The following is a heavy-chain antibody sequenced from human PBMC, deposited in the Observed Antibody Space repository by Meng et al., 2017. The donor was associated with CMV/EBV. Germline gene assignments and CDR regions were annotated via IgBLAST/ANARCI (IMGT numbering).Heavy chain of an antibody. CDR3: ARNGGRSNNYDFWSGYYYYYYGMDV. Sequence: GESLKISCAASGFTFDDYGMSWVRQAPGKGLEWVSGINWNGDSTGYADSVKGRFTISRDNAKNSLYLQMNSLRAEDTALYYCARNGGRSNNYDFWSGYYYYYYGMDVWGQGTTVTVSS. CDR2: INWNGDST. V-gene: IGHV3-20*04. D-gene: IGHD3-3*01. J-gene: IGHJ6*02. CDR1: GFTFDDYG.